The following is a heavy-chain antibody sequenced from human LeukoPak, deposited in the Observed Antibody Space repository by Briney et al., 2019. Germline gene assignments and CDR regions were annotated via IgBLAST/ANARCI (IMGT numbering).Heavy chain of an antibody. J-gene: IGHJ4*02. Sequence: SETLSLTCTVSGGSISCGGYYWSWIRQHPGKGLEWIGYIYYSGSTYYNPSLKSRVTISVDTSKNQFSLKLSSVTAADTAVYYCARAVGVPAAFDYWGQGTLVTVSS. CDR1: GGSISCGGYY. CDR3: ARAVGVPAAFDY. D-gene: IGHD2-2*01. V-gene: IGHV4-31*03. CDR2: IYYSGST.